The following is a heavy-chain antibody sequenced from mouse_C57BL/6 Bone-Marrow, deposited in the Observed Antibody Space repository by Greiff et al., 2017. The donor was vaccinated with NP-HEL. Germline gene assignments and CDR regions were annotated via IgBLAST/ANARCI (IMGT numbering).Heavy chain of an antibody. D-gene: IGHD2-4*01. CDR2: IDPETGGT. J-gene: IGHJ3*01. Sequence: QVQLQQSGAELVRPGASVTLSCKASGYTFTDYEMHWVKQTPVHGLEWIGAIDPETGGTAYNQKFKGKAILTADKSSSTAYMELRSLTSEDSAVYYCTRREYEYDDLFAYWGQGTLVTVSA. CDR1: GYTFTDYE. CDR3: TRREYEYDDLFAY. V-gene: IGHV1-15*01.